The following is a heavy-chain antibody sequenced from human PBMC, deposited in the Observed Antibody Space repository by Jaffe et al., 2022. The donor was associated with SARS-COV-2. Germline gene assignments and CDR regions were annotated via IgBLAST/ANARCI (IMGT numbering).Heavy chain of an antibody. V-gene: IGHV3-15*01. J-gene: IGHJ3*02. Sequence: EVQLVESGGGLVKPGGSLRLSCAASGFTFSNAWMSWVRQAPGKGLEWVGRIKSKTDGGTTDYAAPVKGRFTISRDDSKNTLYLQMNSLKTEDTAVYYCTTDPDYGLSDAFDIWGQGTMVTVSS. CDR2: IKSKTDGGTT. D-gene: IGHD4-17*01. CDR1: GFTFSNAW. CDR3: TTDPDYGLSDAFDI.